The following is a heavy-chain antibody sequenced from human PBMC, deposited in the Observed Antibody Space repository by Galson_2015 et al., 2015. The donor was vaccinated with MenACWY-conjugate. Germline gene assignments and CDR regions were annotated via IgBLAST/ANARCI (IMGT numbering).Heavy chain of an antibody. CDR3: ATQSAFYQDY. CDR1: GASIISTKW. Sequence: ETLSLTCAVSGASIISTKWWSWVRQPPGKGLEWIAETHHSGRTNYNPSLKGRVIISVDKSKNQFSLDLYSVTAADTAVYYCATQSAFYQDYWGQGTLVSVSS. J-gene: IGHJ4*02. D-gene: IGHD2-2*01. CDR2: THHSGRT. V-gene: IGHV4-4*02.